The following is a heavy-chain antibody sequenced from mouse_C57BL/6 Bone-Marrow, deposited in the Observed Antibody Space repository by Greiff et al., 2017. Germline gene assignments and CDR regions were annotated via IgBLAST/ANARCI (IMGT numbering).Heavy chain of an antibody. J-gene: IGHJ4*01. CDR2: INPNNGGT. Sequence: EVQLQQSGPELVKPGASVKIPCKASGYTFTDYNMDWVKQSHGKSLEWIGDINPNNGGTIYNQKFKGKATLTVDKSSSTAYMEFRSLTSEDTAVYYCARNLLYAMDYWGQGTSVTVSS. V-gene: IGHV1-18*01. D-gene: IGHD2-12*01. CDR3: ARNLLYAMDY. CDR1: GYTFTDYN.